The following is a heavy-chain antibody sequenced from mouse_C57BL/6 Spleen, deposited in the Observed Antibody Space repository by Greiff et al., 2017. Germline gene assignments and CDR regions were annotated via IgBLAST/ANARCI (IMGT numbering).Heavy chain of an antibody. CDR1: GYTFTDYY. D-gene: IGHD2-2*01. J-gene: IGHJ4*01. CDR3: ARRGYGNDLYYYAMDY. CDR2: INPNNGGT. Sequence: VQLQQSGPELVKPGASVKISCKASGYTFTDYYMNWVKQSHGKSLEWIGDINPNNGGTSYNQKFKGKATLTVNKSSSTAYMELRSLTSEDSAVYYCARRGYGNDLYYYAMDYWGQGTSVTVSS. V-gene: IGHV1-26*01.